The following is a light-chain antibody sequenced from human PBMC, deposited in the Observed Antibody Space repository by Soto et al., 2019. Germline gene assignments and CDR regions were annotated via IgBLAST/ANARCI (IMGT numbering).Light chain of an antibody. CDR2: AAS. CDR3: QQSYRTPYT. V-gene: IGKV1-39*01. CDR1: QSISSY. Sequence: DIQMTKYPSSLSASVGDRVTITCRASQSISSYLNWYQQKPGKAPKLLIYAASILQNGVPSRFSGSGSGTDFTLTISRLQPEDFATYYFQQSYRTPYTFGQGTKLEIK. J-gene: IGKJ2*01.